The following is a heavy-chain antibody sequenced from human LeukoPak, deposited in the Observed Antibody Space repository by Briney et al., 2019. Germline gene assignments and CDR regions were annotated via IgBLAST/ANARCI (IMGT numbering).Heavy chain of an antibody. CDR1: GGSISSGDYY. D-gene: IGHD6-6*01. CDR2: IYYSGST. V-gene: IGHV4-30-4*02. CDR3: ARVAARYVGMDV. J-gene: IGHJ6*02. Sequence: SETLSLTCTVSGGSISSGDYYWSWIRQPPGKGLEWIGYIYYSGSTYYNPSLKSRVTISVDTSKKQFSLNLSSVTAADTAVYYCARVAARYVGMDVWGQGTTVTVSS.